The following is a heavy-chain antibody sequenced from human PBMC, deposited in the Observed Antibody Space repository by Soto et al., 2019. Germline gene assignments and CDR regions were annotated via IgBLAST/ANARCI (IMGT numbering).Heavy chain of an antibody. Sequence: SETLSLTCTVSGGSISSYYWSWIRQPPGKGLEWIGYIYYSGSTNYNPSLKSRATISVDTSKNQFSLKLSSVTAADTAVYYCARGYCSGGSCYRRFYYYGMDVWGQGTTVTVSS. CDR1: GGSISSYY. J-gene: IGHJ6*02. CDR2: IYYSGST. D-gene: IGHD2-15*01. CDR3: ARGYCSGGSCYRRFYYYGMDV. V-gene: IGHV4-59*01.